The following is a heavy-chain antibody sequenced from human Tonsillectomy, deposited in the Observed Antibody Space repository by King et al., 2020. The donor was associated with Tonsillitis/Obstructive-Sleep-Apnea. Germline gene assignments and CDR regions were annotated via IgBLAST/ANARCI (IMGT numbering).Heavy chain of an antibody. V-gene: IGHV3-48*01. D-gene: IGHD3/OR15-3a*01. Sequence: QLVQSGGDLIQPGGSLRLSCVASGFTFSSYSMNWVRQAPGKGLEWISYINSVSYNIHYADSVKGRLTISRDNAKKSLYLQMSSLRAEDTAVYYCAGDKDWAFDYWGQGTPVTVSS. J-gene: IGHJ4*02. CDR1: GFTFSSYS. CDR3: AGDKDWAFDY. CDR2: INSVSYNI.